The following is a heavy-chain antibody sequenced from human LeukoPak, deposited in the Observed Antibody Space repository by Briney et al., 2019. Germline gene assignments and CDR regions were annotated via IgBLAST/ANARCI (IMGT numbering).Heavy chain of an antibody. CDR1: GFTFSNFG. Sequence: GGSLRLSCAASGFTFSNFGMSWVRQAPGKGLEWVSVISGSGGSTYYADSVKGRFTISRDNSKNTLYLQMNSLRAEDTAVYYCAKDRAAAGDFDYWGQGTLVTVSS. D-gene: IGHD6-13*01. CDR2: ISGSGGST. J-gene: IGHJ4*02. V-gene: IGHV3-23*01. CDR3: AKDRAAAGDFDY.